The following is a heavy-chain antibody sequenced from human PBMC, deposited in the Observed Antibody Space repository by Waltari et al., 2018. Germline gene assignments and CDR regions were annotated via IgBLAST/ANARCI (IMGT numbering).Heavy chain of an antibody. D-gene: IGHD3-22*01. CDR3: ARDRTMIVPSN. CDR1: GFTVSSHY. J-gene: IGHJ4*02. CDR2: IYSGGST. V-gene: IGHV3-53*01. Sequence: EVQLVESGGGLIQPGGSLRLSCAASGFTVSSHYMCWVRQAPGKGLEWVSVIYSGGSTYYADSVKGRFTISRDNSKNTLYLQMNSLRAEDTAVYYCARDRTMIVPSNWGQGTLVTVSS.